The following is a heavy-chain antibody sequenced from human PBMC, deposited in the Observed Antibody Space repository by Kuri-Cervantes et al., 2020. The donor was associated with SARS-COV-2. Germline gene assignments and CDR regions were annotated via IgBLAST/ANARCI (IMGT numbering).Heavy chain of an antibody. D-gene: IGHD3-3*01. CDR2: ISGSGGST. Sequence: GESLKISCAASGFTFSSYAMSWARQAPGKGLEWVSAISGSGGSTYYAHYVKGRFTISRDNSKNTLYLQMNSLSAKDTAVYYCAKDRSITIFGVVLRRGTYFDYWGQGTLVTVSS. V-gene: IGHV3-23*01. CDR1: GFTFSSYA. CDR3: AKDRSITIFGVVLRRGTYFDY. J-gene: IGHJ4*02.